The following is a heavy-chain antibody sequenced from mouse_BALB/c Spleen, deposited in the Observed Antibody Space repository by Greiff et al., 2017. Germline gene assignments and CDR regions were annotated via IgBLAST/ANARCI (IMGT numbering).Heavy chain of an antibody. D-gene: IGHD2-2*01. CDR2: ISDGGSYT. V-gene: IGHV5-4*02. CDR3: ARGGLRAGLAY. Sequence: EVQLVESGGGLVKPGGSLKLSCAASGFTFSDYYMYWVRQTPEKRLEWVATISDGGSYTYYPDSVKGRFTISRDNAKNNLYLQMSSLKSEDTAMYYSARGGLRAGLAYGGEGTLVTVSA. CDR1: GFTFSDYY. J-gene: IGHJ3*01.